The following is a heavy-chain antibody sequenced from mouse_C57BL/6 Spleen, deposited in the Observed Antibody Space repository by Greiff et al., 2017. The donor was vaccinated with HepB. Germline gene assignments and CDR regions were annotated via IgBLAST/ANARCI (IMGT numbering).Heavy chain of an antibody. V-gene: IGHV1-18*01. J-gene: IGHJ2*01. CDR1: GYTFTDYN. CDR3: ARRSGNYAYYFDY. D-gene: IGHD2-1*01. Sequence: EVQLQESGPELVKPGASVKIPCKASGYTFTDYNMDWVKQSHGKSLEWIGDINPNNGGTIYNQKFKGKATLTVDKSSSTAYMELRSLTSEDTAVYYCARRSGNYAYYFDYWGQGTTLTVSS. CDR2: INPNNGGT.